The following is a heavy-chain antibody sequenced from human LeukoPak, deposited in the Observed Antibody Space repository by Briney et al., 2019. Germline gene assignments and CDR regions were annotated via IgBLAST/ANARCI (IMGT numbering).Heavy chain of an antibody. Sequence: ASVKVSCKVSGYTLTELSMHWVRQAPGKGLECMGGFDPEDGETIYAQKFQGRVTMTEDASTDTAYMELSSLRSEDTAVYYCATLYYYDSSGYYYSYFDYWGQGTLVTVSS. CDR1: GYTLTELS. J-gene: IGHJ4*02. V-gene: IGHV1-24*01. CDR3: ATLYYYDSSGYYYSYFDY. D-gene: IGHD3-22*01. CDR2: FDPEDGET.